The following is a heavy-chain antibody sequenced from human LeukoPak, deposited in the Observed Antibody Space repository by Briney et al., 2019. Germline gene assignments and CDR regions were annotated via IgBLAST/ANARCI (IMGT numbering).Heavy chain of an antibody. J-gene: IGHJ4*02. CDR2: IGDSGSST. CDR1: GFTFSNYW. Sequence: GGSLRLSCAASGFTFSNYWMHWVRQDPGKGLEWVSGIGDSGSSTYYADSVKGRLTISRDNSKNTLYLQMNSLRAEDTAVYYCAKGGSLTTVTHFDYWGQGSLVTVSS. V-gene: IGHV3-23*01. CDR3: AKGGSLTTVTHFDY. D-gene: IGHD4-17*01.